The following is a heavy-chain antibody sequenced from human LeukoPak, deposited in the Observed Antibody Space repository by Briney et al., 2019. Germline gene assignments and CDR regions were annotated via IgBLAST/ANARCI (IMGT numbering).Heavy chain of an antibody. Sequence: PGRSLRLSCAASGLTFSSYGMHWVRQAPGKGLEWVAFIRYDGSNKYYADSVKGRFTISRENSKNTLYLQMNSLRAEDTAVYYCARDRKGYCSGGGCRRPPTYYMDVWGKGTTVTVSS. J-gene: IGHJ6*03. CDR3: ARDRKGYCSGGGCRRPPTYYMDV. V-gene: IGHV3-30*02. CDR2: IRYDGSNK. CDR1: GLTFSSYG. D-gene: IGHD2-15*01.